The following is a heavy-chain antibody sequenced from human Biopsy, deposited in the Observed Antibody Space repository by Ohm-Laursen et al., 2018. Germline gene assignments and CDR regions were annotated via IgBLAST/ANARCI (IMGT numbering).Heavy chain of an antibody. CDR2: IIPTFDTP. CDR3: ALQSVAQMKNFDY. Sequence: SSVKVSCKASGGTFSSYVISWVRQAPGQGLEWMGRIIPTFDTPTYAPDFQGRVTFTADKSTGTAHLDLRSLRSDDTAVYYCALQSVAQMKNFDYWGQGTLVTVSS. V-gene: IGHV1-69*06. J-gene: IGHJ4*02. CDR1: GGTFSSYV. D-gene: IGHD6-19*01.